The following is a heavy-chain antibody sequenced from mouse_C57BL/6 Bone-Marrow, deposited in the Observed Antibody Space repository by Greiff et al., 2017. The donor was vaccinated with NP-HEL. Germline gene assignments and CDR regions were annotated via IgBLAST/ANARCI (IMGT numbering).Heavy chain of an antibody. J-gene: IGHJ2*01. CDR3: VPFYGSSYFDY. Sequence: QVQLQQSGAELVKPGASVKLSCKASGYTFTSYWMHWVKQRPGQGLEWIGMIHPNSGSTNYNEKFKSKATLTVDKSSSTAYMQLSSLTSEDSAVYYCVPFYGSSYFDYWGQGTTLTVSS. D-gene: IGHD1-1*01. CDR2: IHPNSGST. CDR1: GYTFTSYW. V-gene: IGHV1-64*01.